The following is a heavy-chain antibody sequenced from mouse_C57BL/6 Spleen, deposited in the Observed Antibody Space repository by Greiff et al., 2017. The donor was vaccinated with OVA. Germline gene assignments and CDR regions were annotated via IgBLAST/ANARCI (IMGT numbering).Heavy chain of an antibody. J-gene: IGHJ3*01. D-gene: IGHD1-1*01. CDR1: GYTFTSYW. V-gene: IGHV1-69*01. CDR2: IDPSDSYT. CDR3: ALCLLREGWFAY. Sequence: VQLQQPGAELVMPGASVKLSCKASGYTFTSYWMHWVKQRPGQGLEWIGEIDPSDSYTNYNQKFKGKSTLTVDKSSSTAYMQLSSLTSEDSAVYYCALCLLREGWFAYWGKGTLVTVSA.